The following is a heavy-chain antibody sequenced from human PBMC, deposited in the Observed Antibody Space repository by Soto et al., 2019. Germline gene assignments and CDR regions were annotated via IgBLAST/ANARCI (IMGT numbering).Heavy chain of an antibody. V-gene: IGHV1-69*01. Sequence: QVQLVQSGAEVKKPGSSVKVSCKASGGTFSSYSINWVRQAPGQGLEWMGEIIPIFGTANYAQKFQGRVTITADESTSKAYMELSSLRSEDTAVYYCARDGGRHSGGINSWGQGTLVTVSS. J-gene: IGHJ4*02. CDR1: GGTFSSYS. CDR2: IIPIFGTA. D-gene: IGHD1-26*01. CDR3: ARDGGRHSGGINS.